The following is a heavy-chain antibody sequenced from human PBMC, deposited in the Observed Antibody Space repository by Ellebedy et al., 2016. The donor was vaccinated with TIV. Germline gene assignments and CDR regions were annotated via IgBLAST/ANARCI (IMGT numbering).Heavy chain of an antibody. CDR3: ARSRDGYNFIGDY. Sequence: GESLKISCAASGFTFSSYWMHWVRQAPGKGLVWVSRINCDGSSTTYADSVKGRFTISRDNAKNTLYLQMNSLRAEDTAVYYCARSRDGYNFIGDYWGQGTLVTVSS. CDR2: INCDGSST. J-gene: IGHJ4*02. CDR1: GFTFSSYW. V-gene: IGHV3-74*01. D-gene: IGHD5-24*01.